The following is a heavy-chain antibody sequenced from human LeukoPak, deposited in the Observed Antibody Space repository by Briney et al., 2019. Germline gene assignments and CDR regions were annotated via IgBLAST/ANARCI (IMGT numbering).Heavy chain of an antibody. D-gene: IGHD3-22*01. CDR1: GCSLSSYY. Sequence: SETLFLTCTGSGCSLSSYYRSWVRQFPGKGLGGVGDIYYSGSTNYNPSLKSRVTISVDTSKNQFSLKLSSMTAEDTAVYYCARGRGYYYDSSGYYYPTPFDYWGQGTLVTVSS. J-gene: IGHJ4*02. CDR2: IYYSGST. V-gene: IGHV4-59*12. CDR3: ARGRGYYYDSSGYYYPTPFDY.